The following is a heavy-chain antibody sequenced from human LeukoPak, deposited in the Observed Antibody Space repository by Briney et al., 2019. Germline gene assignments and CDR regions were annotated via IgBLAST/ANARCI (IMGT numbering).Heavy chain of an antibody. CDR2: ISSSSSSSI. V-gene: IGHV3-48*01. CDR3: ARENYADLFDY. Sequence: PGGSLRLSCAASGFTFKNYNMHWVRQAPGKGLECISYISSSSSSSIYSADSVQGRFTVSRDNAKNSLFLQMNSLRAEDTAVYYCARENYADLFDYWGQGTLVTVSS. J-gene: IGHJ4*02. D-gene: IGHD3-16*01. CDR1: GFTFKNYN.